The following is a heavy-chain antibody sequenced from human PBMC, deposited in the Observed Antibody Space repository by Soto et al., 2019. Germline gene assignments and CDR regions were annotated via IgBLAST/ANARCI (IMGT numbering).Heavy chain of an antibody. CDR1: GYTFTSYD. Sequence: ASVKVSCKASGYTFTSYDINWVRQATGQGLEWMGWMNPNSGNTGYAQKFQGRVTMTRNTSISTAYMELSSLRSEDTAVYYCARGRLYDFWSGPNWFDPWGQGTLVTVSS. V-gene: IGHV1-8*01. CDR3: ARGRLYDFWSGPNWFDP. J-gene: IGHJ5*02. D-gene: IGHD3-3*01. CDR2: MNPNSGNT.